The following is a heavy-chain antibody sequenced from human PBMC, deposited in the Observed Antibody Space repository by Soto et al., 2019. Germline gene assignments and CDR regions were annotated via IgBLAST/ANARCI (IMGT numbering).Heavy chain of an antibody. J-gene: IGHJ3*01. CDR2: ITPYNGNT. Sequence: QVQLVQSGAEVKNPGASVKVSCQASNYLFGAFGISWVRQAPGQGLEWMGWITPYNGNTHYAEKFQDRVTMTADKSTTTAYMEVRRLTSVDTAVYFCARISARRNDFDVWGQGTVVTVSS. CDR3: ARISARRNDFDV. CDR1: NYLFGAFG. V-gene: IGHV1-18*01.